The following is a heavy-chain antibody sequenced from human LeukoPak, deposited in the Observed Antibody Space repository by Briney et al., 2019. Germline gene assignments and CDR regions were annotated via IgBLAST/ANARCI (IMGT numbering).Heavy chain of an antibody. D-gene: IGHD3-9*01. Sequence: SETLSLTCSVSGDSINSGVSYWAWIRQPPGKGLEWIGTIYCSGSAGSTYYNPSLKSRVTISVDTSKNQFSLNLSSVTAADTAIYYCARHLYDKTGRPLDSWGQGTLVTVSS. V-gene: IGHV4-39*01. CDR1: GDSINSGVSY. J-gene: IGHJ4*02. CDR2: IYCSGSAGST. CDR3: ARHLYDKTGRPLDS.